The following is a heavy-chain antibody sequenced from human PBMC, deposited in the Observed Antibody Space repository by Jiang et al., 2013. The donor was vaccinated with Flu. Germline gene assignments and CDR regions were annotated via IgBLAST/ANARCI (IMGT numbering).Heavy chain of an antibody. V-gene: IGHV4-38-2*01. D-gene: IGHD3-22*01. J-gene: IGHJ6*02. CDR1: GYSISSGYY. CDR3: ARYDSSGYYYKSYYYGMDV. CDR2: IYHSGST. Sequence: TLSLTCAVSGYSISSGYYWAWIRQPPGKGLEWIGSIYHSGSTYYNPSLKSRVTISVDTSKNHFSLKLNSVTATDTAVYYCARYDSSGYYYKSYYYGMDVWGQGTTVTVSS.